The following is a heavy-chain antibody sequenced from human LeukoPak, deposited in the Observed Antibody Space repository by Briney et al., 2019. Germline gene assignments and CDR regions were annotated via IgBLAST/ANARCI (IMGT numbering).Heavy chain of an antibody. Sequence: PGGSLRLSCAASGFTLNGYAMSWVRQAPGKGLEWVSSLKKSGGISHYAESVKGRFSISGDSAKNRLYLQMNSLRADDTAVYYCARAIGSLDAYDIWGQGTMVSVST. CDR1: GFTLNGYA. J-gene: IGHJ3*02. V-gene: IGHV3-23*01. CDR3: ARAIGSLDAYDI. D-gene: IGHD3-10*01. CDR2: LKKSGGIS.